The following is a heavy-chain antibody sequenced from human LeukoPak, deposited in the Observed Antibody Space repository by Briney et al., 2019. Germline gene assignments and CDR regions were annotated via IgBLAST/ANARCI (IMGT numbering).Heavy chain of an antibody. CDR2: INPSGGST. D-gene: IGHD2-15*01. V-gene: IGHV1-46*01. CDR1: GYTFTSYY. J-gene: IGHJ3*02. Sequence: ASVKVSCKASGYTFTSYYMHWVRQAPGQGLERMGIINPSGGSTSYAQKFQGRVTMTRDTSTSTVYMELSSLRSEDTAVYYCARDPHSNHAFDIWGQGTMVTVSS. CDR3: ARDPHSNHAFDI.